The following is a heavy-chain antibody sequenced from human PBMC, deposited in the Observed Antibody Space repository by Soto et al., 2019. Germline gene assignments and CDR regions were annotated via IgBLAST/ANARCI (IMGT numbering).Heavy chain of an antibody. V-gene: IGHV3-23*01. CDR2: ISGSGGST. D-gene: IGHD2-2*03. Sequence: PGGSLRLSCAASGFTFSSYAMSWVRQAPGKGLEWVSAISGSGGSTYYADSVKGRFTISRDNSKNTLYLQMNSLRAEDTAVYYCAKFLDIVVVPAIDYWGQGTLVTVSS. J-gene: IGHJ4*02. CDR1: GFTFSSYA. CDR3: AKFLDIVVVPAIDY.